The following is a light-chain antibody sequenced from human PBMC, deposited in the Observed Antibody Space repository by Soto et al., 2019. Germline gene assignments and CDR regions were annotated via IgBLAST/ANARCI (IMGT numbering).Light chain of an antibody. CDR3: QQFSSPPFFP. CDR2: WAS. CDR1: QSVFKGSNNKDC. V-gene: IGKV4-1*01. Sequence: DIVMTQSPDSLAVSLGERATINCKSSQSVFKGSNNKDCLAWYQQKPGQPPKLLLYWASTRESGVPDRFSGSGSGTDFTLTTSSLQAEDVAIYYCQQFSSPPFFPFGQGTKVDIK. J-gene: IGKJ2*01.